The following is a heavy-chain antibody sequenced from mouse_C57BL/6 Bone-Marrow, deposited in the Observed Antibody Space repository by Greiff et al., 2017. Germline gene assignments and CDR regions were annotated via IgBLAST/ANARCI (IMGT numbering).Heavy chain of an antibody. CDR1: GYTFTSYG. V-gene: IGHV1-81*01. D-gene: IGHD1-1*01. CDR3: ARGYYFYAMDY. J-gene: IGHJ4*01. CDR2: IYPRSGNT. Sequence: QVQLQQSGAELARPGASVKLSCKASGYTFTSYGISWVKQRTGQGLEWIGEIYPRSGNTYYNEKFKGKATLTADQSSSTAYMELRSLTSEDSAVYFCARGYYFYAMDYWGQGTSVTVSS.